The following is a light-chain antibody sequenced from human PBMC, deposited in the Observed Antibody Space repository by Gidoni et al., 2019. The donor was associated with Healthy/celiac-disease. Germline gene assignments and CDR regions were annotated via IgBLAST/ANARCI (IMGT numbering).Light chain of an antibody. CDR1: TGAVTSGHY. CDR3: LLSYSGARV. J-gene: IGLJ3*02. Sequence: QAVLTQEPSLSASPGVTVTLTCGSSTGAVTSGHYPHWFQQKPGPAPRTLIYDTSNKRAWAPARFSGSLLGGKAALTLSGAQPEDEAEYYCLLSYSGARVFGGGTKLTVL. V-gene: IGLV7-46*01. CDR2: DTS.